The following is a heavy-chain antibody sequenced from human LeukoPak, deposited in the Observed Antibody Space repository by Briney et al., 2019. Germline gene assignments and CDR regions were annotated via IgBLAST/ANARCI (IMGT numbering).Heavy chain of an antibody. CDR1: GGSISSSSYY. J-gene: IGHJ4*02. CDR2: IYYSGST. D-gene: IGHD1-26*01. CDR3: ARDLGGSYQPFDY. Sequence: SETLSLTYTVSGGSISSSSYYWGWIRQPPGKGLEWIGSIYYSGSTYYNPSLKSRVTISVDTSKNQFSLKLSPVTAADTAVYYCARDLGGSYQPFDYWGQGTLVTVSS. V-gene: IGHV4-39*07.